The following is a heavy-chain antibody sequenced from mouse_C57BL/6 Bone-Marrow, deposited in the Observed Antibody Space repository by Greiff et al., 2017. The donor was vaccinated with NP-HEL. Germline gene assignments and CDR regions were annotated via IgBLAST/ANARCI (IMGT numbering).Heavy chain of an antibody. V-gene: IGHV3-6*01. Sequence: EVKLVESGPGLVKPSQSLSLTCSVTGYSITSGYYWNWIRQFPGNKLEWMGYISYDGSNNYNPSLKNRISITRDTSKNQFFLKLNSVTTEDTATYYCAWGAMDYWGQGTSVTVSS. CDR1: GYSITSGYY. CDR3: AWGAMDY. J-gene: IGHJ4*01. CDR2: ISYDGSN.